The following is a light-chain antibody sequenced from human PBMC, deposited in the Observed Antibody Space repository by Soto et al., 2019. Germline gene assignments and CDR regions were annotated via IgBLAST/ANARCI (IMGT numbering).Light chain of an antibody. CDR1: QSVSSY. V-gene: IGKV3-11*01. CDR2: DAS. J-gene: IGKJ5*01. Sequence: EIVMTQSPATLSLSPGERATLSCRASQSVSSYLAWYQQKPGQAPRLLIYDASNRATGIPARFSGSGSGTGSTLTLSSLGPEAFAVDSCQQHSNWPQRITFGQGTRLEIK. CDR3: QQHSNWPQRIT.